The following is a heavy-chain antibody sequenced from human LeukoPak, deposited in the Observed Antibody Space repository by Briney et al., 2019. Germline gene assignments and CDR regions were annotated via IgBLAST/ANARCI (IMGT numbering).Heavy chain of an antibody. D-gene: IGHD6-6*01. V-gene: IGHV4-34*01. CDR3: ARGRWLRSSLDY. CDR1: GGSFSGCY. CDR2: INHSGST. Sequence: SETLSLTCAVYGGSFSGCYWSWIRQPPGKGLEWIGEINHSGSTNYNPSLKSRVTISVDTSKNQFSLKLSSVTAADTAVYYCARGRWLRSSLDYWGQGTLVTVSS. J-gene: IGHJ4*02.